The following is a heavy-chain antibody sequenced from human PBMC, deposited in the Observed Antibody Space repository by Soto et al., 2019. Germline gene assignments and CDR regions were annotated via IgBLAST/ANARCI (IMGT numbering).Heavy chain of an antibody. J-gene: IGHJ3*02. Sequence: EVQLLESGGGLVQPGGSLRLSCAASGFTFSSYAMSWVRQAPGKGLEWVSAISGSGGSTYYADSVKGRFTISRDNSKNTLYLQMNSLRAEDTAVYYCAKTYYYDSSGYYARRAFDIWGQGTMVTVSS. CDR3: AKTYYYDSSGYYARRAFDI. CDR1: GFTFSSYA. CDR2: ISGSGGST. V-gene: IGHV3-23*01. D-gene: IGHD3-22*01.